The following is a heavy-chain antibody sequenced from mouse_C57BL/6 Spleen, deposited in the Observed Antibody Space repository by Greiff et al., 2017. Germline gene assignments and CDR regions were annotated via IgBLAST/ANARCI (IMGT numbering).Heavy chain of an antibody. Sequence: EVQLLQSGAELVRPGASVKLSCKASGYTFTDYYMDWVKQRPGQGLEWIGGINPEGGGTDYTQKFKGKATMTADTSSNTAYMQLSSLTSEDTAVYYCTTDGGGYFDDWGTGTTLTVSS. CDR2: INPEGGGT. J-gene: IGHJ1*03. CDR1: GYTFTDYY. CDR3: TTDGGGYFDD. D-gene: IGHD1-1*02. V-gene: IGHV14-1*01.